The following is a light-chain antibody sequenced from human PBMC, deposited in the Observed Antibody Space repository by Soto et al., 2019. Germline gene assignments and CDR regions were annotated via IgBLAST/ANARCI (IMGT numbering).Light chain of an antibody. J-gene: IGKJ1*01. CDR3: RTYNSGPWT. CDR1: QGFSNS. Sequence: DIQMTQSPSSLSASVGDRVTITCRASQGFSNSLAWYQQKPGKVPKLLIYAASTLQSGVPSRFSGSGAWTDFTFIITSLQPEEFETYYCRTYNSGPWTFGQGTKVEIK. CDR2: AAS. V-gene: IGKV1-27*01.